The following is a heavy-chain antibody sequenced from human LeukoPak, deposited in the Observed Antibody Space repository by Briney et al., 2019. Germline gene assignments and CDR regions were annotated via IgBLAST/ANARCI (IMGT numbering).Heavy chain of an antibody. J-gene: IGHJ4*02. CDR1: GYTFTNHY. CDR2: INPSGGST. D-gene: IGHD2-2*01. CDR3: AREGPYCSSTSCYGGFDY. Sequence: ASVKVSCKASGYTFTNHYMHWARQAPEQGLEWMGIINPSGGSTSYAQKFQGRVTMTRDTSTSTVYMELSSLRSEDTAMYYCAREGPYCSSTSCYGGFDYWGQGTLVTVSS. V-gene: IGHV1-46*01.